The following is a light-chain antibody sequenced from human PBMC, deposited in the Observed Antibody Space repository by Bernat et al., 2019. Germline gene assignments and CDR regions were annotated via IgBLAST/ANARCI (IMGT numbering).Light chain of an antibody. CDR1: QSVSSRF. CDR2: DTS. CDR3: QQYGNSPMYT. V-gene: IGKV3-20*01. J-gene: IGKJ2*01. Sequence: EIVLTQSPGTLSLSPGDIATLSCRASQSVSSRFFAWYQQKPGQAPRLLIYDTSTRANGIPDRFSGSGSGTDFTLTISRLEPEDFAVYFCQQYGNSPMYTFGQGTNLEIK.